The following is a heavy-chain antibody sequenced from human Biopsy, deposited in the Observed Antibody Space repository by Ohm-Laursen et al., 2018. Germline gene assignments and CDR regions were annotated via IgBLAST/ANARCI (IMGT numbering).Heavy chain of an antibody. J-gene: IGHJ4*02. V-gene: IGHV4-61*01. CDR3: ARGMRSSGWPYFDS. Sequence: GTLSLTCAVSGDSVSSGSFYWTRIRQPPGQGLEYIGYIYDRGSTANYNPSLESRVTMSVDMPKNQFSLKLSSVTAADTAIYYCARGMRSSGWPYFDSWGQGTLVNVSS. CDR2: IYDRGST. CDR1: GDSVSSGSFY. D-gene: IGHD6-19*01.